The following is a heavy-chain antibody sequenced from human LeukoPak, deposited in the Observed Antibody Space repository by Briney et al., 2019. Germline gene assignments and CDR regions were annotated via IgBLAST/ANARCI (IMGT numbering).Heavy chain of an antibody. J-gene: IGHJ2*01. CDR1: GGTFSSYA. V-gene: IGHV1-69*13. CDR2: IIPIFGTA. D-gene: IGHD4-17*01. Sequence: ASVKVSCKASGGTFSSYAISWVRQAPGQGLEWMGGIIPIFGTANYAQKFQGRVTITADESTSTAYMELSSLRSEDTAVYYCARGLYGDYWDWYFDLWGRGTLVTVSS. CDR3: ARGLYGDYWDWYFDL.